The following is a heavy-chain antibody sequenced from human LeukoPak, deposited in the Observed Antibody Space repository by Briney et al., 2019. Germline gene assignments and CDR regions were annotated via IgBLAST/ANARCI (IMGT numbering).Heavy chain of an antibody. D-gene: IGHD3-3*01. Sequence: PSETLSLTSTVSGGSISSYYWSWIRQPPGKGLEWIGYIYYSGSTNYNPSLKSRVTISVDTSKNQFSLKLSSVTAADTAVYYCAREFLEAFDIWGQGTMVTVSS. V-gene: IGHV4-59*01. CDR2: IYYSGST. CDR1: GGSISSYY. J-gene: IGHJ3*02. CDR3: AREFLEAFDI.